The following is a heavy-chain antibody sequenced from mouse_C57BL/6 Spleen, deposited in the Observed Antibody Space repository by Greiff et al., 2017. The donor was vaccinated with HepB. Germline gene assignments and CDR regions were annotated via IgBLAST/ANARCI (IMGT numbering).Heavy chain of an antibody. J-gene: IGHJ2*01. CDR1: GYSITSGYY. D-gene: IGHD3-1*01. Sequence: EVQLQESGPGLVKPSQSLSLTCSVTGYSITSGYYWNWIRQFPGNKLEWMGYISYDGSNNYNPSLKNRISITRDTSKNQFFLKLNSVTTEDTATYYCARRGLPLGDYWGQGTTLTVSS. V-gene: IGHV3-6*01. CDR3: ARRGLPLGDY. CDR2: ISYDGSN.